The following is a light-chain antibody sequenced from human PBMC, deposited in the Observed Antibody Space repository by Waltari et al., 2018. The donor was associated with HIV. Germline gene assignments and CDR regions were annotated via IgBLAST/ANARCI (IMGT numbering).Light chain of an antibody. CDR2: GNS. V-gene: IGLV1-40*01. CDR3: ASHAGSKDV. Sequence: QSVLTQPPSVSGAPGQRVTISCTGSSSNIGAGYDVHWYQQLPGTAPKLLIYGNSNRPSGVPDRFSGSKSGNTASLTVSGLQAEDEADYYCASHAGSKDVFGGGTRLTVL. J-gene: IGLJ2*01. CDR1: SSNIGAGYD.